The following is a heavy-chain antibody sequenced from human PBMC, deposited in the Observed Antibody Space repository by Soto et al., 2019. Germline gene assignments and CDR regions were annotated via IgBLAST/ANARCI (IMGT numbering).Heavy chain of an antibody. CDR1: GGTFSSYS. Sequence: QVQLVQSGAEVKKPGSSVKVSCKASGGTFSSYSINWVRQAPGQGLEWMGEIIPIFGTANYAQKFQGRVTIPADESTRTAYMELSSLRSDATAVQYCARDGGNHSGGIVYCGQGTLVTVSS. CDR3: ARDGGNHSGGIVY. D-gene: IGHD1-26*01. V-gene: IGHV1-69*01. J-gene: IGHJ4*02. CDR2: IIPIFGTA.